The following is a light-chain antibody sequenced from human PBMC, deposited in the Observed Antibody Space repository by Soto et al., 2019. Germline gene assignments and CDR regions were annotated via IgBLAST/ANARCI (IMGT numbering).Light chain of an antibody. CDR2: DVS. J-gene: IGLJ1*01. V-gene: IGLV2-14*01. CDR1: SSDVGAYNY. CDR3: TSYTTSGNYV. Sequence: QAVLAQRACVSGPPGQSIAISCTGTSSDVGAYNYVSWYQQHPGKAPKLMIYDVSNRPSGVSNRFSGSKSGNTASLTISGLQAEDEADYYCTSYTTSGNYVFVTGTKVTV.